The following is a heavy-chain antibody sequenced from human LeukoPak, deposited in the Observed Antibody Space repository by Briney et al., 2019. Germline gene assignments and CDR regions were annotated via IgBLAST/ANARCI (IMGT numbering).Heavy chain of an antibody. Sequence: GGSLRLSCAASGFTFSSNVMHWVRQAPGKGLEWVAVISYDGSNKYYADSVKGRFTISRDNSKNTLYLQMNSLRAEDTAVFYCARGGLQFFPYFDFWGQGTLVTVSS. CDR2: ISYDGSNK. CDR3: ARGGLQFFPYFDF. CDR1: GFTFSSNV. V-gene: IGHV3-30-3*01. D-gene: IGHD5-24*01. J-gene: IGHJ4*02.